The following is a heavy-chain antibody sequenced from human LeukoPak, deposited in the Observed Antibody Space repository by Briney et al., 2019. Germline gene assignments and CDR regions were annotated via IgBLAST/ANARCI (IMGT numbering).Heavy chain of an antibody. Sequence: SVKVSCKASGGTFSSYAISWVRQAPGQGLEWMGVIIPIFGTANYAQKFQGRVTITADESTSTAYMELSSLRSEDTAVYYCARGQTSILGVVLPFDPWGQGTLVTVSS. J-gene: IGHJ5*02. V-gene: IGHV1-69*13. CDR1: GGTFSSYA. D-gene: IGHD3-3*01. CDR3: ARGQTSILGVVLPFDP. CDR2: IIPIFGTA.